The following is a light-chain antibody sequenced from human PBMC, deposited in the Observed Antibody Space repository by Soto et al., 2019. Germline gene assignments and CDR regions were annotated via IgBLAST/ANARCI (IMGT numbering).Light chain of an antibody. CDR1: QSVSSD. CDR2: GAS. CDR3: LQDYNYPLT. J-gene: IGKJ1*01. Sequence: IVMTQSPATLSVSPGDRVTLSCRASQSVSSDLAWYQQRPGQAPRLLIYGASTRATGIPARFSGTGSGTEFTLTISSLQSEDFATYYCLQDYNYPLTFGQGTKVEIK. V-gene: IGKV3-15*01.